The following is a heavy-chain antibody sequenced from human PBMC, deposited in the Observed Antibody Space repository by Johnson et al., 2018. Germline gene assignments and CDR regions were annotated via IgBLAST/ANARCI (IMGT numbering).Heavy chain of an antibody. V-gene: IGHV3-43D*03. CDR3: AKQTYSSSPYMDV. J-gene: IGHJ6*03. D-gene: IGHD6-13*01. Sequence: EVQLVETGGGLVKPGGSLRLSCAASGFTFDDYAMHWVRQAPGKGLEWVSLIRWDGGSTYYADSVKGRFTISRDNSKNSLYLQMNSLRAEDTALYYCAKQTYSSSPYMDVWGKGTTVTVSS. CDR2: IRWDGGST. CDR1: GFTFDDYA.